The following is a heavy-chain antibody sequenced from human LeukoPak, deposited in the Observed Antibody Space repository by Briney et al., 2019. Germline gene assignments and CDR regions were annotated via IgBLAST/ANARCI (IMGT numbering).Heavy chain of an antibody. CDR3: VRDSGSGDDFLDY. CDR2: TYYRSKWFT. J-gene: IGHJ4*02. Sequence: SQTLSLTCAISGDSVSSNSAAWNWIRQSPSRVLEWLGRTYYRSKWFTDYAISLNSRIIINADTSKNQYSLQLNSVTQEDTAVYYRVRDSGSGDDFLDYWGQGTLVTVSS. CDR1: GDSVSSNSAA. V-gene: IGHV6-1*01. D-gene: IGHD5-12*01.